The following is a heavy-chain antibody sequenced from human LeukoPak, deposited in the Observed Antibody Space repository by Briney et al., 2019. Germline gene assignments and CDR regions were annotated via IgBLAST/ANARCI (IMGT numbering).Heavy chain of an antibody. Sequence: SETLSLTCTVSGGSISSGDYYWSWIRQPPGKALEWIGYIYYTGTTKYNPSLKSRATISLDTSKNQFSLKLTSVTAADTALFFCARGYDIDVWGQGTTVTVSS. CDR3: ARGYDIDV. CDR2: IYYTGTT. V-gene: IGHV4-61*08. J-gene: IGHJ6*02. CDR1: GGSISSGDYY.